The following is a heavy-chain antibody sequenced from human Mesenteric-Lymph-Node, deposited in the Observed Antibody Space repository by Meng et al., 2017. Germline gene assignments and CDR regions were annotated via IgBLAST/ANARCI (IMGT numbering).Heavy chain of an antibody. CDR3: ARDLPHGYYYGMDV. CDR2: IYYSGST. Sequence: SETLSLTGTVSGGSIRSYSWSWIRQPPGKGLEWIGYIYYSGSTNYNPSLKSRVTISVDTSKNQFSLKLSSVTAANTAVYYCARDLPHGYYYGMDVWGQGTTVTVSS. J-gene: IGHJ6*02. CDR1: GGSIRSYS. V-gene: IGHV4-59*01.